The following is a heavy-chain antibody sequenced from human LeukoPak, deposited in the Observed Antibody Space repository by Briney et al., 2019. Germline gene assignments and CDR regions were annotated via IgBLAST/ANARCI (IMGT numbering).Heavy chain of an antibody. V-gene: IGHV1-2*02. D-gene: IGHD1-26*01. Sequence: ASVTVSYKPSGYTFTNYYIHWVRQAPGQGPEWVGWINPASAGAAFAPKFQGRVSMTWVSSITTAFMDLTSLRSNDTAIYYCARQLGNYYRAFDFWGQGTLVTVSS. CDR2: INPASAGA. CDR1: GYTFTNYY. J-gene: IGHJ4*02. CDR3: ARQLGNYYRAFDF.